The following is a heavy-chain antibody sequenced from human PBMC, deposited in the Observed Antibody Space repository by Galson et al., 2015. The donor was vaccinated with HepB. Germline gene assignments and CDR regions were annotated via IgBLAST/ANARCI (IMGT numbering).Heavy chain of an antibody. CDR3: ARGGYGLDV. D-gene: IGHD1-26*01. CDR1: EFTFSNYA. J-gene: IGHJ6*02. V-gene: IGHV3-23*01. Sequence: SLRLSCAASEFTFSNYAMSWARQAPGKGLEWVSSISGSGDSIYSADSVKGRFTISRDNAKNSLYLQMNSLRAEDTAVYYCARGGYGLDVWGQGTTVTVSS. CDR2: ISGSGDSI.